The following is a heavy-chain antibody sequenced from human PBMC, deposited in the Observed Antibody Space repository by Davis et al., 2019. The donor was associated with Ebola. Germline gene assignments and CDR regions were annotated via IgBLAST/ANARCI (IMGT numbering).Heavy chain of an antibody. J-gene: IGHJ5*02. CDR3: ARMDYYYGSGTNRFDP. Sequence: QTLSLTCAVYGGSFSGYYWSWIRQPPGKGLEWIGEINHSGSTNYNPSLKSRVTISVDTSKNQFSLKLSSVTAADTAVYYCARMDYYYGSGTNRFDPWGQGTLVTVSS. CDR1: GGSFSGYY. D-gene: IGHD3-10*01. V-gene: IGHV4-34*01. CDR2: INHSGST.